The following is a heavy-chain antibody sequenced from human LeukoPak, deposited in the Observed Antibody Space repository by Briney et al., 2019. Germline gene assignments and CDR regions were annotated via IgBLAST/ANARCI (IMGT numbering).Heavy chain of an antibody. Sequence: SETLSLTCTVSGGSIRSHYWNWIRQPPGKGLEWIGYNYDSGSTTSNPPLNSRVAISVDTSKNQFSLRLTSVTAADTAVYYCAREQGPVAARLNYYYYYMDVWGEGTTVTVSS. J-gene: IGHJ6*03. V-gene: IGHV4-59*11. D-gene: IGHD6-6*01. CDR2: NYDSGST. CDR1: GGSIRSHY. CDR3: AREQGPVAARLNYYYYYMDV.